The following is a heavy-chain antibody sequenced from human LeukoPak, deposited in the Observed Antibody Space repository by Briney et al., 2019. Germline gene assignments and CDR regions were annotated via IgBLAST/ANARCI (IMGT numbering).Heavy chain of an antibody. Sequence: GALRLSCAASGFTFSDYYMGWIRQAPGQRLECVSYISSSGTTIYYADSVKGRFTISRDIAKNSLYLQMNSLRAEDTAVYYCAKDIVAAGLFFDYWGQGTLVTVSS. CDR2: ISSSGTTI. CDR3: AKDIVAAGLFFDY. CDR1: GFTFSDYY. V-gene: IGHV3-11*01. D-gene: IGHD6-13*01. J-gene: IGHJ4*02.